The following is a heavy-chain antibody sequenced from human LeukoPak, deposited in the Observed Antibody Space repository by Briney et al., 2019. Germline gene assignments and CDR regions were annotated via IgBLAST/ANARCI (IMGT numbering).Heavy chain of an antibody. CDR1: GYSFTSYW. CDR3: ARREAVAGNGSFIGY. D-gene: IGHD6-19*01. CDR2: IYPGDSDP. Sequence: GESLKISCKGSGYSFTSYWLGWVRQMPGKGLEWMGIIYPGDSDPRYSPSFQGQVTISADKSISTAYLQWSSLKASDTAMYYCARREAVAGNGSFIGYWGRGTLVTVSS. V-gene: IGHV5-51*01. J-gene: IGHJ4*02.